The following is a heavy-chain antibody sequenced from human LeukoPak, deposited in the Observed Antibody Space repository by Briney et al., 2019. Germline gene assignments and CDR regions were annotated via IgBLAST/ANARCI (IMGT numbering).Heavy chain of an antibody. J-gene: IGHJ6*02. CDR2: IYPGDSDT. CDR1: GYSFTSYW. V-gene: IGHV5-51*01. D-gene: IGHD2-2*01. Sequence: GESLKISCKGSGYSFTSYWIGWVRQVPGKGLEWMGIIYPGDSDTRYSPSFQGQVTISADKSISTAYLQWSSLKASDTAVYYCARQYCSSTSCYQDYYGMDVWGQGTTVTVSS. CDR3: ARQYCSSTSCYQDYYGMDV.